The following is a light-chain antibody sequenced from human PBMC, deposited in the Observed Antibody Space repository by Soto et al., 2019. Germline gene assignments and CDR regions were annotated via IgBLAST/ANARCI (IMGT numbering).Light chain of an antibody. V-gene: IGKV3-20*01. Sequence: EIMLSQSPGTLSLSPGERATLSCRTSQSVSSSYLAWYQQKPGQAPRLLIYGASSMATGIPGRFSGSGSGTDFTLTISRLEPEDFAVYYCQQYGSSPQTFGQGTKADI. CDR1: QSVSSSY. J-gene: IGKJ1*01. CDR3: QQYGSSPQT. CDR2: GAS.